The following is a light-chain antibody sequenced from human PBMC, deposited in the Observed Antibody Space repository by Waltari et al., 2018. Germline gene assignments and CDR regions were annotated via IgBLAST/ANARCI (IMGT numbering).Light chain of an antibody. CDR3: QSCDSSLSGSFV. CDR1: SSNIGASYD. V-gene: IGLV1-40*01. J-gene: IGLJ1*01. CDR2: GNN. Sequence: QSVLTQPPSVSGAPGPRVTISCTGSSSNIGASYDVHWYQQFPGTAPKLLIYGNNNRPSGVPDRFSGSKSGTSASLAITGLQAEDEADYYCQSCDSSLSGSFVFGTGTKVTVL.